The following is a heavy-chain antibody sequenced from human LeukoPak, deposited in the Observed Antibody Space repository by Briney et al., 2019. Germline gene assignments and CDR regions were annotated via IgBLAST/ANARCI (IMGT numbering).Heavy chain of an antibody. CDR3: ARTRLTGYFPTVYFDY. Sequence: SETLSLTCTVSGGSISSYYWSWIRQPPGKGLEWIGYIYYSGSTKYNPSLKSRVTISVDTSKNQFPLKLSSVTAADTAVYYCARTRLTGYFPTVYFDYWGQGTLVTVSS. J-gene: IGHJ4*02. D-gene: IGHD3-9*01. CDR2: IYYSGST. V-gene: IGHV4-59*01. CDR1: GGSISSYY.